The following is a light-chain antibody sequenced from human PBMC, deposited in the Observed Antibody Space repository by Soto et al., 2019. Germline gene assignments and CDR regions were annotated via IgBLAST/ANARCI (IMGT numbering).Light chain of an antibody. CDR2: KAS. V-gene: IGKV1-5*03. CDR1: QSVSNW. Sequence: DIQMTQSPSTLSASVGDTITITCRASQSVSNWLAWYQQKPGKAPKLLIYKASSLESGVPSRFGGSGSGTEFTLTISSLQPDDFAIYYCQQYNSYSATFGQGTRLEIK. J-gene: IGKJ5*01. CDR3: QQYNSYSAT.